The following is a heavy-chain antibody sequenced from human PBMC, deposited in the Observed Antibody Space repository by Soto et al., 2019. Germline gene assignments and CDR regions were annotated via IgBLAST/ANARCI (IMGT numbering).Heavy chain of an antibody. D-gene: IGHD6-19*01. J-gene: IGHJ4*02. CDR3: ARERTVAGNDY. V-gene: IGHV1-8*01. Sequence: QVQLVQSGAEVKKPGASVKVSCKASGYTFTSYDINWVRQATGQGLEWMGWMNPHSGNTGYAQKFQGRVTITRNTSISTAYLELSSRRYEDTAVYYCARERTVAGNDYWGQGTLVTVAS. CDR1: GYTFTSYD. CDR2: MNPHSGNT.